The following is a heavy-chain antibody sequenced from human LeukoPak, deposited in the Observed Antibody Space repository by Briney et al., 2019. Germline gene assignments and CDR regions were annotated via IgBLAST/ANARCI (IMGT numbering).Heavy chain of an antibody. CDR3: ARDYDSSGYYPEYFQH. Sequence: ASVKVSCKASGYTFTSYGISWVRQAPGQGLEWMGWISAYNGNTNYAQKLQGRVTMTTDTSTSTAYMELRSLRSDDTAVYYCARDYDSSGYYPEYFQHWGQGTLVTVSS. CDR1: GYTFTSYG. CDR2: ISAYNGNT. J-gene: IGHJ1*01. D-gene: IGHD3-22*01. V-gene: IGHV1-18*01.